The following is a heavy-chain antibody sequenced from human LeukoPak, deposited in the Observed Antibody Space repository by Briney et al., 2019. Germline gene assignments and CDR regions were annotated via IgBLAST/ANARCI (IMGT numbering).Heavy chain of an antibody. CDR3: AREDWYFDL. V-gene: IGHV4-34*01. CDR2: INHSGST. Sequence: PSETLSLTCAVDGGTFTDFYWAWIRQPPGKGLEWIGEINHSGSTNNSPSLKSRVTISLDTSKNQFFLRLTSVTAADTAVYYCAREDWYFDLWGRGTLVTVSS. CDR1: GGTFTDFY. J-gene: IGHJ2*01.